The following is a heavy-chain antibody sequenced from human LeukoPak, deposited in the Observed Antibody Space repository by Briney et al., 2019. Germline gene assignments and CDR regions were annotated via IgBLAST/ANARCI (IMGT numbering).Heavy chain of an antibody. D-gene: IGHD5-24*01. CDR2: INHSGST. V-gene: IGHV4-34*01. J-gene: IGHJ4*02. CDR1: GGSFSGYY. Sequence: SETLSLTCAVYGGSFSGYYWSWIRQPPGKGLEWVGEINHSGSTNYNPSLKSRVTISVDTSKNQFSLKLSSVTAADTAVYYCARGRDCYKPDYWGQGTLVTVSS. CDR3: ARGRDCYKPDY.